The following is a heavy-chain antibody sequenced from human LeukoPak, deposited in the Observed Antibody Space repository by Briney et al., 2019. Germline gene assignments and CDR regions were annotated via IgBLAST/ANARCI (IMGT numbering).Heavy chain of an antibody. J-gene: IGHJ6*02. V-gene: IGHV1-3*01. CDR3: ARVVTRLREGAYQYDLDV. CDR2: INAGNGDT. D-gene: IGHD3-16*01. CDR1: GYTFTNYI. Sequence: ASVKVSCKASGYTFTNYIIHWVRQAPGQRLEWMGWINAGNGDTGYSQKFQGRVTTTRDTSASTAYMDLSSLRSEDTAVYYCARVVTRLREGAYQYDLDVWGQGTTVTVSS.